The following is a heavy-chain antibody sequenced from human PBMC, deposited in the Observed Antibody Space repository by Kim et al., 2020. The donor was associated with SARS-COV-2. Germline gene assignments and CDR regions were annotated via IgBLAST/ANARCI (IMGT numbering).Heavy chain of an antibody. V-gene: IGHV4-39*01. J-gene: IGHJ4*02. CDR3: ASNGFWYFDY. D-gene: IGHD3-3*01. Sequence: SETLSLTCTVSGGSISSSSYYWGWIRQPPGKGLEWIGSIYYSGSTYYNPSLKSRVTISVDTSKNQFSLKLSSVTAADTAVYYCASNGFWYFDYWGQGTLVTVSS. CDR2: IYYSGST. CDR1: GGSISSSSYY.